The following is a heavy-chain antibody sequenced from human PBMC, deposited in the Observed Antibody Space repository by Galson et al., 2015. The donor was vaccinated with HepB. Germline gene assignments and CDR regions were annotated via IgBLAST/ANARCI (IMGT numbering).Heavy chain of an antibody. CDR1: GYTFNNYN. V-gene: IGHV1-18*04. J-gene: IGHJ4*02. CDR2: ISGNNGHT. D-gene: IGHD6-19*01. Sequence: SVKVSCKASGYTFNNYNITWMRQAPGQGLEWMGWISGNNGHTNFTQTYQGGLTMTTHTSTATAYLELRSLRSDDTALYYCARGVAGLNFDYWGQGTLVTVSS. CDR3: ARGVAGLNFDY.